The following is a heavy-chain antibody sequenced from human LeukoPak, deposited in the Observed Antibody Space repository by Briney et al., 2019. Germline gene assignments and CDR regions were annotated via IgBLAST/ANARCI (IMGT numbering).Heavy chain of an antibody. CDR2: PDPEDGGI. Sequence: ASVKVSCKVSGYTFTSYDINWVRQAPGKGLEWMGGPDPEDGGIFYAQKFQGRVTMTEDTSTDTAYMELSSLRSDDTAVYCCTTVGKDYDYVWGSYRLFDDWGQGTLVTVSP. J-gene: IGHJ4*02. D-gene: IGHD3-16*02. V-gene: IGHV1-24*01. CDR1: GYTFTSYD. CDR3: TTVGKDYDYVWGSYRLFDD.